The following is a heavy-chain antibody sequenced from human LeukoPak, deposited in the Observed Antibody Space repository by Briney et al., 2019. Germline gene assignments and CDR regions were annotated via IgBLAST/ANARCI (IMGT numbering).Heavy chain of an antibody. V-gene: IGHV3-21*01. CDR1: GFTFSNYG. Sequence: PGGSLRLSCAASGFTFSNYGMNWVRQAPGKGLEWVSALSSSGGSTYYADSVKGRFTISRDNAKNSLYLQMNSLRAEDTAVYYCARGTMFPYYFDYWGQGTLVTVSS. CDR3: ARGTMFPYYFDY. D-gene: IGHD3-10*02. CDR2: LSSSGGST. J-gene: IGHJ4*02.